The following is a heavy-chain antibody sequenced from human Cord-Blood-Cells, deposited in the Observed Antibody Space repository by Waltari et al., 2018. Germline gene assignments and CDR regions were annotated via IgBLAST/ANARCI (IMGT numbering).Heavy chain of an antibody. CDR1: VYSLRRGPS. CDR3: ARGRLHGDSGYDYFDY. J-gene: IGHJ4*02. Sequence: QVQLQESGPGLVKPSETLSLTCAVSVYSLRRGPSWGWIRQPPGKGLGWIGSIYHSGSTYYTPSLKSRVTISVDTSKNQFSLKLSSVTAADTAVYYCARGRLHGDSGYDYFDYWGQGTLVTVSS. CDR2: IYHSGST. D-gene: IGHD5-12*01. V-gene: IGHV4-38-2*01.